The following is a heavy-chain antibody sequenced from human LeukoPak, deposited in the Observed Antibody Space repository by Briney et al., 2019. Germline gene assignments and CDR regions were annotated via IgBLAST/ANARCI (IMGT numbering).Heavy chain of an antibody. V-gene: IGHV3-66*01. CDR2: TYSGGTT. CDR1: GFTVSNNY. D-gene: IGHD3-22*01. J-gene: IGHJ4*02. Sequence: GGSLRLSCAASGFTVSNNYMTWVRQAPGRGLEWVSVTYSGGTTYYADSVKGRFTISRDNAKNSLYLQMNTLRAEDTAVYYCARDRHKYNHDSGGYPPYWGQGTLVTVSS. CDR3: ARDRHKYNHDSGGYPPY.